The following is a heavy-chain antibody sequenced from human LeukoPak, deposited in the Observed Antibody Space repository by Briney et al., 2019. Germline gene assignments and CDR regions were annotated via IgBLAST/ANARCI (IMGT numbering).Heavy chain of an antibody. CDR3: ARGSYSSSWYRGRFAYMTEFDY. J-gene: IGHJ4*02. D-gene: IGHD6-13*01. CDR2: IYYSGST. Sequence: PSETLSLTCTVSGGSFSSGSYYWSWIRQPPGKGLEWIGYIYYSGSTNYNPSLKSRVTISVDTSKNQFSLKLSSVTAADTAVYYCARGSYSSSWYRGRFAYMTEFDYWGQGTLVTVSS. CDR1: GGSFSSGSYY. V-gene: IGHV4-61*01.